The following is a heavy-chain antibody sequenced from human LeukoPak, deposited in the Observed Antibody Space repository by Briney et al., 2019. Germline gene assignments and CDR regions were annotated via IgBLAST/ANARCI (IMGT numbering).Heavy chain of an antibody. Sequence: GGSLRLSCAASGFTFNSYAMNWVRQAPGKGLEWVSGIADSGGSTYYADSVKGRFTISRDNSEHTLYLQMNSLRAEDTAVYYCAKTLFGSSSSFFDYWGQGTLVTVSS. D-gene: IGHD6-6*01. CDR1: GFTFNSYA. V-gene: IGHV3-23*01. J-gene: IGHJ4*02. CDR3: AKTLFGSSSSFFDY. CDR2: IADSGGST.